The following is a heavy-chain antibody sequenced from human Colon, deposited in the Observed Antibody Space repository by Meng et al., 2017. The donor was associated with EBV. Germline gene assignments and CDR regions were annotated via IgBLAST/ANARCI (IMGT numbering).Heavy chain of an antibody. V-gene: IGHV4-31*03. CDR1: GGSTSSGNHY. J-gene: IGHJ2*01. D-gene: IGHD4-17*01. Sequence: QVQLLESGPGLVKPSQTLSLTCTVSGGSTSSGNHYGSWIRQHPGKGLEYIGYIYYSGSTYYNPSLKSRVIISVDTSKNQFSLRLNSVTAADTAVYYCASLYGDSSVWYLDLWGRGTLVTVSS. CDR3: ASLYGDSSVWYLDL. CDR2: IYYSGST.